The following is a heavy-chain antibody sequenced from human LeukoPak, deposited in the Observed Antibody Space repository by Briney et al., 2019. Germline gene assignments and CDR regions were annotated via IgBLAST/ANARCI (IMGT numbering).Heavy chain of an antibody. CDR2: ISGSGGSA. V-gene: IGHV3-23*01. J-gene: IGHJ4*02. CDR3: AKAMGATLFDY. CDR1: GFTFSSYA. Sequence: GGSLRLSCAASGFTFSSYAMSWVRQAPGKGLEWVSSISGSGGSAYYADSVKGRFAISGDNSKNTLYLQMNSLRAGDTAVYYCAKAMGATLFDYWGQGTLVTVSS. D-gene: IGHD1-26*01.